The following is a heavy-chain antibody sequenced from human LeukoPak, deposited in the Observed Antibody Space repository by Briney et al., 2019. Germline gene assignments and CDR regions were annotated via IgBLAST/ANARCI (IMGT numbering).Heavy chain of an antibody. CDR2: ISYDGSNK. V-gene: IGHV3-30-3*01. J-gene: IGHJ4*02. CDR1: GFTFSSYA. D-gene: IGHD2-2*01. Sequence: GGSLRLSCAVSGFTFSSYAMQWVRQAPGKGLDWVAVISYDGSNKYYADSVKGRFIISRDNAKNTLSLQMNSLRAEDTAVFYCVRVACSSMTSCATVDYWGQGTLVTVSS. CDR3: VRVACSSMTSCATVDY.